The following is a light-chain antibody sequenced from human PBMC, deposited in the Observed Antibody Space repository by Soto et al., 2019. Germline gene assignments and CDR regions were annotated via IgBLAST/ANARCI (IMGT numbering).Light chain of an antibody. J-gene: IGKJ5*01. CDR3: QQRGTWPPSIT. Sequence: EIVLTQSPATLSLSPGERATLSCRASQSVSRYFAWYQHKPGQAPRLLFYDTSTRATGIPARFSGSGSGTDFTLTISSLEPEDFGVYYCQQRGTWPPSITFGQGTRLEIK. CDR2: DTS. CDR1: QSVSRY. V-gene: IGKV3-11*01.